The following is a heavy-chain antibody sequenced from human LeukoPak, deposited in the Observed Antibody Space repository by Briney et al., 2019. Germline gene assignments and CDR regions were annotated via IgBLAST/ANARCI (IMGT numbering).Heavy chain of an antibody. CDR1: GFTFSTYW. V-gene: IGHV3-30*02. J-gene: IGHJ4*02. CDR2: IRYDGSNK. D-gene: IGHD3-22*01. CDR3: AKDTYYYDSSAYLGSDY. Sequence: PGGSLRLSCAASGFTFSTYWMHWVRQAPGKGLEWVAFIRYDGSNKYYADSVKGRFTISRDNSKNTLYLQMNSLRAEDTAVYYCAKDTYYYDSSAYLGSDYWGQGTLVTVSS.